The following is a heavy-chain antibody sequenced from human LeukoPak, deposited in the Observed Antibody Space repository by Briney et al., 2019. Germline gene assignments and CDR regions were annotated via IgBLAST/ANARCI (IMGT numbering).Heavy chain of an antibody. Sequence: GGSLRLSCAASGFTFSSYWMSWVRQAPGKGLEWVANIKQDGSEKYYVDSVKGRFTISRDNAKNSLYLQMNSLRAEDTAVYYCARAAYSSTWYSRYFDLWGRGTLVTVSS. CDR3: ARAAYSSTWYSRYFDL. D-gene: IGHD6-13*01. J-gene: IGHJ2*01. V-gene: IGHV3-7*01. CDR2: IKQDGSEK. CDR1: GFTFSSYW.